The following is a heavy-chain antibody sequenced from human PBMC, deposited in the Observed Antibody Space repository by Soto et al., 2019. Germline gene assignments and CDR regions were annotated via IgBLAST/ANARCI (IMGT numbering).Heavy chain of an antibody. D-gene: IGHD3-3*01. Sequence: SVKVSCKASGGTFSSYAISWVRQAPGQGLEWMGGIIPIFGTANYAQKFQGRVTITADESTSTAYMELSSLRSEDTAVYYCARSYDFWSGYSITSGYYYGMDVWGQGTTVTAP. V-gene: IGHV1-69*13. CDR1: GGTFSSYA. CDR2: IIPIFGTA. CDR3: ARSYDFWSGYSITSGYYYGMDV. J-gene: IGHJ6*02.